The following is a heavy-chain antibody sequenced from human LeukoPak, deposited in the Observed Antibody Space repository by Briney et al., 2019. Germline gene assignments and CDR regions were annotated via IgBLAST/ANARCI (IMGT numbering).Heavy chain of an antibody. CDR3: ARRGDGGRSFDY. CDR2: IYGGGNT. V-gene: IGHV3-53*01. CDR1: GFTVSGSY. D-gene: IGHD4-23*01. J-gene: IGHJ4*02. Sequence: GGSLRLSCAASGFTVSGSYMNWVRQAPGKGLEWVSLIYGGGNTYYADSVKGRFTISRDNSKNTLYLPMNSLRAEDTAVYYCARRGDGGRSFDYWGQGTLVTVSS.